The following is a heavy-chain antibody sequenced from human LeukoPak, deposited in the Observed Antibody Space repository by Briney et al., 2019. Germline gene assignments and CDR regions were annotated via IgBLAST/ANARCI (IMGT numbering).Heavy chain of an antibody. Sequence: GGSLRLSCAAPGFTFSNYWMHWVRQAPGKGLVWVSLINSDGSSTNYADSVKGRFTIYRDNAKNTLYLQMNSLRAEDTAVYYCARDYGDAFDVWGQGTMVTVSS. V-gene: IGHV3-74*01. CDR1: GFTFSNYW. CDR3: ARDYGDAFDV. J-gene: IGHJ3*01. CDR2: INSDGSST. D-gene: IGHD4-17*01.